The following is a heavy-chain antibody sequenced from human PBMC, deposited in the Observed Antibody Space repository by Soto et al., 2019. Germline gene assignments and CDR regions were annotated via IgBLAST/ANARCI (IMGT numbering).Heavy chain of an antibody. Sequence: QVQLQESGPGLVKPSQTLSLTCTVSGGSISSAAYYWSWIRQHPGKGLEWIGYISHSGSTYYTPSLKSRLIISADTSKDLCSVNFTSVTAADTAVYYCAREYTYGSNFFDCWGQGALVTVSS. J-gene: IGHJ4*02. V-gene: IGHV4-31*03. D-gene: IGHD5-18*01. CDR3: AREYTYGSNFFDC. CDR1: GGSISSAAYY. CDR2: ISHSGST.